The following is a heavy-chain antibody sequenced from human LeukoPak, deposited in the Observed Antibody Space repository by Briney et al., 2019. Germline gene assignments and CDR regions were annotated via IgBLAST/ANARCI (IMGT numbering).Heavy chain of an antibody. V-gene: IGHV1-46*01. CDR2: INPNGGST. Sequence: ASVTVSCKASGYTFTSYYIHWVRQAPGQGLEWMGLINPNGGSTSYAQKFQGRVTMTRDTSTSTVYMELSSLRSEDTAVYYCARAAGDSYGYRYFFDYWDQGTLVTVSS. D-gene: IGHD5-18*01. J-gene: IGHJ4*02. CDR1: GYTFTSYY. CDR3: ARAAGDSYGYRYFFDY.